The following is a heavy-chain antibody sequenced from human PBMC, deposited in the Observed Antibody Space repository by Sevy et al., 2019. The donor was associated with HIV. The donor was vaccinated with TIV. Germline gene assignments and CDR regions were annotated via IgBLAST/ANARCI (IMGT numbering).Heavy chain of an antibody. D-gene: IGHD3-22*01. J-gene: IGHJ4*02. CDR1: GYTFTTYP. CDR2: ISTYSGET. Sequence: ASVKVSCKASGYTFTTYPIGWVRQAPGQGLEWMGWISTYSGETRDAQKFQGRATMTTDTSTSTAYLELRSLRSDDTAVYYCARDSDGSGRYYADYFDYWGQGTLVTVSS. CDR3: ARDSDGSGRYYADYFDY. V-gene: IGHV1-18*01.